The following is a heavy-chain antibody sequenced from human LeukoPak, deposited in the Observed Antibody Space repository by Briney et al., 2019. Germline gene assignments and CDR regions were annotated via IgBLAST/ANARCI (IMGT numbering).Heavy chain of an antibody. D-gene: IGHD1-26*01. CDR2: IRYDGRNK. CDR3: AKPLIVEGKSYYYYMDV. CDR1: GFTFSSYG. Sequence: SGGSLRLSCAASGFTFSSYGMHWVRQAPGKGLEWVAFIRYDGRNKYYADSVKGRFTISRDNSKNTLYLQMNSLRAEDTAVYYCAKPLIVEGKSYYYYMDVWGKGTTVTVSS. V-gene: IGHV3-30*02. J-gene: IGHJ6*03.